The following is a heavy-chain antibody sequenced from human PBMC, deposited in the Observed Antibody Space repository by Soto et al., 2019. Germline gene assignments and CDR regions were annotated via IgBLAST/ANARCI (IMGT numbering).Heavy chain of an antibody. CDR2: INAGNGNT. CDR1: GYTFTSYA. Sequence: ASVKVSCKASGYTFTSYAMHWVRQAPGQRLEWIGWINAGNGNTKYSQKFQGRVTITRDTSASTAYMELSSLRSEDTAVYYCARDGVVPAAPTPYYFDYWGQGTLVTVSS. D-gene: IGHD2-2*01. CDR3: ARDGVVPAAPTPYYFDY. V-gene: IGHV1-3*01. J-gene: IGHJ4*02.